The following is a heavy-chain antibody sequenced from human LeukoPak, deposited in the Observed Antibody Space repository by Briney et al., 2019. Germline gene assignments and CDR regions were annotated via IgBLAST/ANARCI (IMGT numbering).Heavy chain of an antibody. V-gene: IGHV4-30-4*08. CDR3: ARDYSNPYNWFDP. Sequence: SETLSLTCTVSGGSISSGDYYWSWIRQPPGKGLEWIGYIYYSGSTYYNPSLKGRVTISVDTSKNQFSLKLSSVTAADTAVYYCARDYSNPYNWFDPWGQGTLVTVSS. J-gene: IGHJ5*02. CDR1: GGSISSGDYY. CDR2: IYYSGST. D-gene: IGHD4-11*01.